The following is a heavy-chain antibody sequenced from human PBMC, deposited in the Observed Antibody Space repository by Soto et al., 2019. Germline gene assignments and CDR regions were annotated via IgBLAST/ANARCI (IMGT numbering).Heavy chain of an antibody. CDR2: IHNSGSS. D-gene: IGHD3-10*01. Sequence: PSETLSLTCTVSDGSFSNSYWTWIRHPPGKGLEWIGYIHNSGSSNYNPSLRSRVTMSVDTSKNQFSLKLTSVTAADTAVYYCAKCRGFGSGGYVDYWGQGTLVTVSS. V-gene: IGHV4-59*01. CDR3: AKCRGFGSGGYVDY. CDR1: DGSFSNSY. J-gene: IGHJ4*02.